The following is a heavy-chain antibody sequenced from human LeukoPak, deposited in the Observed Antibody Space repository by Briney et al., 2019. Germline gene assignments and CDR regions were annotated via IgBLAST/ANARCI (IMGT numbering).Heavy chain of an antibody. Sequence: GRSLRLSCAASGFTFSSYGMHWVRQAPGKGLEWVAVIWYDGSNKYYADSVKGRFTISRDNSKNTLYLQMNSLRAEDTAVYYCARDAIVGATNLDYWGQGTLVTVSS. J-gene: IGHJ4*02. CDR2: IWYDGSNK. CDR1: GFTFSSYG. V-gene: IGHV3-33*01. D-gene: IGHD1-26*01. CDR3: ARDAIVGATNLDY.